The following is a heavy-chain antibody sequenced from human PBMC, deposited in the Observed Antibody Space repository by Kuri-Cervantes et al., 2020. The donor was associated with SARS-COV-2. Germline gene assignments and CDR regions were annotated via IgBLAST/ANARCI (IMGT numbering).Heavy chain of an antibody. D-gene: IGHD3-10*01. CDR2: IYHSGTT. V-gene: IGHV4-39*02. J-gene: IGHJ4*02. CDR3: ATLPGRGDYYTSGTVPDN. CDR1: GGSVSSGSYY. Sequence: SETLSLTCTVSGGSVSSGSYYWSWLRQPPGKGLEWIGSIYHSGTTYYNPSLKSRVTLSVDTSKNHFSLRLSSLTAADAAVYHCATLPGRGDYYTSGTVPDNWGQGTLVTVSS.